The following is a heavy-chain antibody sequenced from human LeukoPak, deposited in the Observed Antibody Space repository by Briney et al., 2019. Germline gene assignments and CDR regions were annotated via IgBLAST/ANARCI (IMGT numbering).Heavy chain of an antibody. CDR2: IYYSGST. Sequence: RSETLSLTCTVSGGSVSSGSYYWSWIRQPPGKGLEWIGYIYYSGSTNYNPSLKSRVTISADTSKNQFSLKLSSVTAADTAVYYCARDKGYYESSGYLKAFDIWGQGTMVTVSS. J-gene: IGHJ3*02. CDR1: GGSVSSGSYY. CDR3: ARDKGYYESSGYLKAFDI. D-gene: IGHD3-22*01. V-gene: IGHV4-61*01.